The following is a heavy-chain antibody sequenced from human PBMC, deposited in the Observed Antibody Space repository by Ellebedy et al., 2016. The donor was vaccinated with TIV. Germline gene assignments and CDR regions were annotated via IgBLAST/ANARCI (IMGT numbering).Heavy chain of an antibody. CDR1: GFSFSTYG. D-gene: IGHD3-22*01. CDR2: ISYDGSKK. Sequence: GESLKISXAVSGFSFSTYGMHWVRQAPGKGLEWIAFISYDGSKKYYADSVKGRFTISRDNSKNTLYLQMNSLRAEDTAVYYCARETYYYDRGGFDYWGQGTLVTVSS. CDR3: ARETYYYDRGGFDY. V-gene: IGHV3-30*03. J-gene: IGHJ4*02.